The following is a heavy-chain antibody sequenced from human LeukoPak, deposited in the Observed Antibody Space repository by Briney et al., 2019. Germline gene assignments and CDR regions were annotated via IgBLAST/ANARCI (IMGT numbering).Heavy chain of an antibody. Sequence: GGSLRLSCAASGLTFSTYAISWVRQAPGKGLEWVSCISSTSNYIFYADSVRGRFTISRDNAKNSLYLQMDSLRAEDTAVYYCARGGIITSYAFEIWGQGAMVTVSS. CDR2: ISSTSNYI. V-gene: IGHV3-21*01. CDR3: ARGGIITSYAFEI. J-gene: IGHJ3*02. CDR1: GLTFSTYA. D-gene: IGHD1-26*01.